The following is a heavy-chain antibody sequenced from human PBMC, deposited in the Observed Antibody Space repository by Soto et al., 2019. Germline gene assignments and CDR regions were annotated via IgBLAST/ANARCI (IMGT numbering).Heavy chain of an antibody. CDR1: GFTFSSYA. J-gene: IGHJ6*02. CDR2: ISGSGGST. CDR3: AKVEMWLDYYYGMDV. V-gene: IGHV3-23*01. Sequence: PGGSLRLSCAASGFTFSSYAMSWVRQAPGKGLEWVSAISGSGGSTYYADSVKGRFTISRDNSKNTLYLQMNSLRAEDTAVYYCAKVEMWLDYYYGMDVWGQGTTVTVSS. D-gene: IGHD6-19*01.